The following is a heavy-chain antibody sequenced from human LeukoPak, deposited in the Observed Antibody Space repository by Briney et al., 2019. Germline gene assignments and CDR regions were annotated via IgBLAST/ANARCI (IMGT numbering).Heavy chain of an antibody. Sequence: ASVKVSCKASGYTFTSYGISWVRQAPGQGLEWMGWISAYNGNTNYAQKLQGRVTMTTDTSTSTAYMELRSLRSDDTAVYYCARDLIPSSSPVCFDYWGQGTLVTVSS. CDR2: ISAYNGNT. D-gene: IGHD6-6*01. V-gene: IGHV1-18*01. J-gene: IGHJ4*02. CDR1: GYTFTSYG. CDR3: ARDLIPSSSPVCFDY.